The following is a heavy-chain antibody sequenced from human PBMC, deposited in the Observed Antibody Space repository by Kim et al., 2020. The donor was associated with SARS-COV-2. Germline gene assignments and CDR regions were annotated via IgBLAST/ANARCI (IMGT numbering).Heavy chain of an antibody. CDR3: AREEYGDYDMPVYYFDY. Sequence: SVKVSCKASGGTFSSYAISWVRQAPGQGLEWMGGIIPIFGTANYAQKFQGRVTITADESTSTAYMELSSLRSEDTAVYYCAREEYGDYDMPVYYFDYWGQGTLVTVSS. CDR1: GGTFSSYA. J-gene: IGHJ4*02. V-gene: IGHV1-69*13. D-gene: IGHD4-17*01. CDR2: IIPIFGTA.